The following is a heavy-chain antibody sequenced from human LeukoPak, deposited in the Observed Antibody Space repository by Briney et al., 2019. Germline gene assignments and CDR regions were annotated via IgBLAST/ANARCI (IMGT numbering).Heavy chain of an antibody. J-gene: IGHJ1*01. Sequence: GGSLRLSCAASGFTFSNYGMQWVRQAPGKGLEWLAVVAHDGGTKFYADSGNGRFTISRDTSKNTLDLEMYSLTTEDTAVYYCAKEPTSYSSGWYFQHWGQGTLVTVSS. CDR2: VAHDGGTK. V-gene: IGHV3-30*18. D-gene: IGHD6-13*01. CDR1: GFTFSNYG. CDR3: AKEPTSYSSGWYFQH.